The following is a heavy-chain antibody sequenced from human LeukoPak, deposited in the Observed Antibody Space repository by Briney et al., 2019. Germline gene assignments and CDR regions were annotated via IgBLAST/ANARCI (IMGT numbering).Heavy chain of an antibody. CDR1: GGSISSSSYY. D-gene: IGHD5-24*01. V-gene: IGHV4-39*01. Sequence: SETLSLTCTVSGGSISSSSYYWGWIRQPPGKGLEWIGSIYYSGSTYYNPSLKSRVTISVDTSKNQFSLKLSSVTAADTAVYCCARRDGSYDAFDIWGQGTMVTVSS. CDR2: IYYSGST. J-gene: IGHJ3*02. CDR3: ARRDGSYDAFDI.